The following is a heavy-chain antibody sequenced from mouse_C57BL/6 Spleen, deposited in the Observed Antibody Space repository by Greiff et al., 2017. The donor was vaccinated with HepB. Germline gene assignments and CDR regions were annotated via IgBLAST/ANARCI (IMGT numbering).Heavy chain of an antibody. CDR2: ISYDGSN. Sequence: ESGPGLVKPSQSLSLTCSVTGYSITSGYYWNWIRQFPGNKLEWMGYISYDGSNNYNPSLKNRISITRDTSKNQFFLKLNSVTTEDTATYYCARDKTTVVAPFDYWGQGTTLTVSS. V-gene: IGHV3-6*01. D-gene: IGHD1-1*01. J-gene: IGHJ2*01. CDR1: GYSITSGYY. CDR3: ARDKTTVVAPFDY.